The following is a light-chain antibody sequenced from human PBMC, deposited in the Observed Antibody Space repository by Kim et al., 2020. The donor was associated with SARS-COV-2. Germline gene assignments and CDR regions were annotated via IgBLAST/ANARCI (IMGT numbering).Light chain of an antibody. CDR1: RGSIASNY. J-gene: IGLJ2*01. CDR3: QSYDSSNHVV. Sequence: KTVTSTGSGSRGSIASNYVTWYQQRPGSAPTTVIYEDKQRPSGVPDRFSGSIDGSSNSASLTISGLKTEDEADYYCQSYDSSNHVVFGGGTQLTVL. CDR2: EDK. V-gene: IGLV6-57*02.